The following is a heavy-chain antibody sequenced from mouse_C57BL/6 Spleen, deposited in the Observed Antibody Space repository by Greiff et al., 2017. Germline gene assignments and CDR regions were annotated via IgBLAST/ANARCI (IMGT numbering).Heavy chain of an antibody. CDR1: GYNFTSYW. V-gene: IGHV1-55*01. CDR2: IYPGSGST. D-gene: IGHD1-1*01. J-gene: IGHJ4*01. Sequence: QVQLQQSGAELVKPGASVKMSCTASGYNFTSYWITWVKQRPGQGLEWIGDIYPGSGSTNYNEKFKSKATLTVDTSSSTAYMPLSSLQSEDSAVXYCARIGDYGSSYAMDYWGQRTSVTVSS. CDR3: ARIGDYGSSYAMDY.